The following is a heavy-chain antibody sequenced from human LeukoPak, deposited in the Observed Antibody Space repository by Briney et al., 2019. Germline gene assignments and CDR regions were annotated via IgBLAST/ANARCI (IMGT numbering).Heavy chain of an antibody. D-gene: IGHD4-23*01. CDR3: ARTSGGNSDY. CDR1: GYSISSGYY. V-gene: IGHV4-38-2*01. J-gene: IGHJ4*02. Sequence: SETLSLTCAVSGYSISSGYYWGWIRQPPGKGLVWIGSIYHSGSTYYNPSLKSRVTISVDTSKNQFSLKLSSVTAADTAVYYCARTSGGNSDYWGQGNLVTVSS. CDR2: IYHSGST.